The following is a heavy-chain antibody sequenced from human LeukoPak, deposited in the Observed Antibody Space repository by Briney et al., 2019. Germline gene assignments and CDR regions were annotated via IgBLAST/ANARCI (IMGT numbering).Heavy chain of an antibody. CDR3: ARNFDSIEVASCFDY. V-gene: IGHV3-20*01. D-gene: IGHD6-19*01. Sequence: PGGSLRLSCAASGFTFDDYGMSWVRQAPGKGLEWVSGINWNGGSTGYADSVKGRFTISRDNAKNSLYLQMNSLRAEDTALYHCARNFDSIEVASCFDYWGQGTLVTVSS. J-gene: IGHJ4*02. CDR2: INWNGGST. CDR1: GFTFDDYG.